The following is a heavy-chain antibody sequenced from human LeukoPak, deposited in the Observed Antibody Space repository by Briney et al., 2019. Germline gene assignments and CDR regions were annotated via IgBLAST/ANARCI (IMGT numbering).Heavy chain of an antibody. J-gene: IGHJ5*02. Sequence: PGGSLRLSCAASGFTFSDYYMSWIRQAPGKGLEWVSYISSSGSTIYYADSVKGRFTISRDNAKNTLYLQMSSLRSEDTAVYYCARDNSVGDIAWWFDPWGQGTLVTVSS. CDR1: GFTFSDYY. CDR2: ISSSGSTI. V-gene: IGHV3-11*01. D-gene: IGHD3-16*02. CDR3: ARDNSVGDIAWWFDP.